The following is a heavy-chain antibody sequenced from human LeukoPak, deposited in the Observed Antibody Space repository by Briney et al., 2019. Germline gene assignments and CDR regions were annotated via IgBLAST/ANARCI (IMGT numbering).Heavy chain of an antibody. D-gene: IGHD3-9*01. CDR3: ARDHPTRSLVN. CDR1: GDSLSRHY. CDR2: IYYSGHS. Sequence: SETLSLTCLVSGDSLSRHYWSWIRQPPGKGLEWIGYIYYSGHSDYNPSLKSRVTISVDTSKTQFSLRLTSVTAAHTAVYFCARDHPTRSLVNWGQGTLVTVSS. J-gene: IGHJ4*02. V-gene: IGHV4-59*11.